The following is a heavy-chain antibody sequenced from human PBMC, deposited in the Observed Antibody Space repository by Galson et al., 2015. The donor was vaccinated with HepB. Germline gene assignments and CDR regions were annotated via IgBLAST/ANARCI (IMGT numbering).Heavy chain of an antibody. CDR3: ANFPGLGY. CDR2: IHTGGNT. V-gene: IGHV3-53*01. D-gene: IGHD3-16*01. J-gene: IGHJ4*02. Sequence: SLRLSCAASGFAVSRTYITWVRQAPGKGLEWLSVIHTGGNTYYADSLRGRFTISRDNSKNMLYLQMNSLRAEDTAVYYCANFPGLGYWGQGTLVTVSS. CDR1: GFAVSRTY.